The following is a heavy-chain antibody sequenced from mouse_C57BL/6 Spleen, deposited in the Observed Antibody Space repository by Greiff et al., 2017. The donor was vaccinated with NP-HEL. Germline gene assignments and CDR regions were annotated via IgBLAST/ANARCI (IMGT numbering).Heavy chain of an antibody. CDR3: ARSDDYDGFDY. CDR2: IYPRSGNT. Sequence: VKLQQSGAELARPGASVKLSCKASGYTFTSYGISWVKQRTGQGLEWIGEIYPRSGNTYYNEKFKGKATLTADKSSSTAYMELRSRTSEDSAVYFCARSDDYDGFDYWGQGTTLTVSS. CDR1: GYTFTSYG. J-gene: IGHJ2*01. D-gene: IGHD2-4*01. V-gene: IGHV1-81*01.